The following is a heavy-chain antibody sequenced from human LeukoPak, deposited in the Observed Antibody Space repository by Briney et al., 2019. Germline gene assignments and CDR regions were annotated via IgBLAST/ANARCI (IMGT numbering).Heavy chain of an antibody. D-gene: IGHD2-21*01. CDR2: IIPIFGTA. V-gene: IGHV1-69*13. CDR1: GGTFSSYA. J-gene: IGHJ3*02. Sequence: SVKVSCKASGGTFSSYAISWVRQAPGQGLEWMGGIIPIFGTANYAQKFQGRVTITADESTSTAYMELSSLRSEDTAVYYCARAPLAYCGGDCYGGAFDIWGQGTMVTVSS. CDR3: ARAPLAYCGGDCYGGAFDI.